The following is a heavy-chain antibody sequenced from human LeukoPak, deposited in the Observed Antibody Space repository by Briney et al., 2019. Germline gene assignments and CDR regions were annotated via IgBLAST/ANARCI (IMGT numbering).Heavy chain of an antibody. CDR2: IYNSGST. J-gene: IGHJ4*02. Sequence: PSETLSLTCTVSGGSISSYYWSWIRQPPGKGLEWVGYIYNSGSTNYNPSLKSRATISVDTSKNKFSLKLSSVTAADTAVYYCARGGYSYGYDDDFDYWGQGTLVTVSS. CDR3: ARGGYSYGYDDDFDY. CDR1: GGSISSYY. D-gene: IGHD5-18*01. V-gene: IGHV4-59*01.